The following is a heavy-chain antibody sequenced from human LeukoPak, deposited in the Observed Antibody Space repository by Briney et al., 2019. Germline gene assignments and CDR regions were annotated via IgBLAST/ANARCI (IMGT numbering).Heavy chain of an antibody. CDR1: GGTFSSYA. J-gene: IGHJ4*02. CDR3: AREGYSGYDTGFDY. CDR2: IIPIFGTA. V-gene: IGHV1-69*06. D-gene: IGHD5-12*01. Sequence: ASVKVSCKASGGTFSSYAISGVGQAPGQGLEGMGGIIPIFGTANYAQKFQGRVTITADKSTNTAYMELSSLRSEDTAVYYCAREGYSGYDTGFDYWGQGTLVTVSS.